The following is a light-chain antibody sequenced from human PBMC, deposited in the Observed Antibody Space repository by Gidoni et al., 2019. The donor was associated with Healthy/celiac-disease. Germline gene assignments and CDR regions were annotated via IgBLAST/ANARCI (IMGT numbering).Light chain of an antibody. CDR3: QQYDNHPLT. V-gene: IGKV1-33*01. CDR1: QDISNY. Sequence: LQITQSPSSLSASVGDRVTITFQASQDISNYLNWYQQKPGKATKLLIYDASNLQTGVPSRFSGSGSGTDFTFTISSLQPEDIATYYCQQYDNHPLTFGQGTRLEIK. J-gene: IGKJ5*01. CDR2: DAS.